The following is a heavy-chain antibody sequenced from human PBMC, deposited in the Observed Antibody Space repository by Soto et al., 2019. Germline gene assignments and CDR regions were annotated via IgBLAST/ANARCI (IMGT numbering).Heavy chain of an antibody. CDR2: IKQDGSEE. D-gene: IGHD6-6*01. Sequence: EVQLMESGGGLVQPGGSLRLSCAASGFTFSSYWMSWFRQAPGKGLEWVANIKQDGSEENYVDSVKGRFTISRDNAKNALYLQMNSLRVEDTAVYYCAREIAARLWGKGTTVTVSS. CDR3: AREIAARL. J-gene: IGHJ6*04. V-gene: IGHV3-7*01. CDR1: GFTFSSYW.